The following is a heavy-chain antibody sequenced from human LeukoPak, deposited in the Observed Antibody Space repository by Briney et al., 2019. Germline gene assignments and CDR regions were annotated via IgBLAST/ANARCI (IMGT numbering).Heavy chain of an antibody. Sequence: KSGGSLRLSCEASGFTFSSYSMNWVRQAPGKGLEWVSSISSSSSYIYYADSVKGRFTISRDNAKNSLYLQMNSLRAEDTAVYYCARDRHRDGYNGYPYWGQGTLVTVSS. V-gene: IGHV3-21*01. J-gene: IGHJ4*02. CDR1: GFTFSSYS. CDR2: ISSSSSYI. CDR3: ARDRHRDGYNGYPY. D-gene: IGHD5-24*01.